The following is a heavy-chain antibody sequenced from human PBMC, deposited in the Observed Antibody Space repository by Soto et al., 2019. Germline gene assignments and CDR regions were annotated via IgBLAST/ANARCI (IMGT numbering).Heavy chain of an antibody. CDR3: ARGPLRFLEWSNWFDP. J-gene: IGHJ5*02. D-gene: IGHD3-3*01. CDR1: GYTFPSYA. CDR2: INAGNGNT. V-gene: IGHV1-3*01. Sequence: GASVKVSCKASGYTFPSYAMHWVRQAPGQRLEWMGWINAGNGNTKYSQKFQGRVTITRDTSASTAYMELSSLRSEDTAVYYCARGPLRFLEWSNWFDPRGQGTLVNVSS.